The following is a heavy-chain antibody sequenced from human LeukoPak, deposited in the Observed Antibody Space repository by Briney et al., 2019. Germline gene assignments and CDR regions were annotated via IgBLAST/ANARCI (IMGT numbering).Heavy chain of an antibody. CDR1: GGTFSSYT. Sequence: SVKVSCKASGGTFSSYTISWVRQAPGQGREWMGSIIPILGIANYAQKFQGRVTITADKSTSTAYMELSSLRSEDTAVYYCARDLDGYNLSWFDPWGQGTLVTVSS. CDR2: IIPILGIA. V-gene: IGHV1-69*04. D-gene: IGHD5-24*01. CDR3: ARDLDGYNLSWFDP. J-gene: IGHJ5*02.